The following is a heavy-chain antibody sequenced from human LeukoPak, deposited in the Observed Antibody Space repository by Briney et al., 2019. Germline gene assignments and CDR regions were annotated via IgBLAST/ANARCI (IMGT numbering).Heavy chain of an antibody. Sequence: PGGSLRLSCAASGFTFSSYSMNWVRQAPGKGLEWVSSISSSSSYIYYADSVKGRFTISRDNAKNSLYLQMNSLRAEDTAVYYCARVRIYCSSTSCYVYWGQGTLVTVSS. V-gene: IGHV3-21*01. CDR3: ARVRIYCSSTSCYVY. J-gene: IGHJ4*02. CDR1: GFTFSSYS. D-gene: IGHD2-2*01. CDR2: ISSSSSYI.